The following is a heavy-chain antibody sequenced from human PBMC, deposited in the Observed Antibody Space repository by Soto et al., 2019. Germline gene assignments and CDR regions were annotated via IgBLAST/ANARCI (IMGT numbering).Heavy chain of an antibody. CDR1: GGTFSSYA. V-gene: IGHV1-69*13. CDR2: IIPIFGTA. Sequence: ASVKVSCKASGGTFSSYAISWVRQAPGQGLEWMGGIIPIFGTANYAQKFQGRVTITADESTSTAYMELSSLRSEDTAVYYCARDRHITMIVGLLDYWGQGTLVTVSS. J-gene: IGHJ4*02. CDR3: ARDRHITMIVGLLDY. D-gene: IGHD3-22*01.